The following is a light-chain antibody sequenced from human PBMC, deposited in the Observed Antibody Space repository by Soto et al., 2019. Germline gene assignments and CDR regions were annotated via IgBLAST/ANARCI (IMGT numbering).Light chain of an antibody. CDR2: EVS. CDR3: SSYSSSGTLVV. Sequence: QSALTQPASVSGSPAQSITISCTGTSSDIGGYNYVAWYQHHPGKAPKLMIYEVSNRPSGVSNRFSGSKSGNTASLTISGLQAEDEADYYCSSYSSSGTLVVFGGGTKLTVL. V-gene: IGLV2-14*01. J-gene: IGLJ2*01. CDR1: SSDIGGYNY.